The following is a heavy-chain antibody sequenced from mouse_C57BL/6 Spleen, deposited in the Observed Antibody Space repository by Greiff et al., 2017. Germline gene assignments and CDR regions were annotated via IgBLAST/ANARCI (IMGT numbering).Heavy chain of an antibody. D-gene: IGHD1-1*01. V-gene: IGHV5-9-1*02. J-gene: IGHJ2*01. CDR1: GFTFSSYA. Sequence: EVQLVESGEGLVKPGGSLKLSCAASGFTFSSYAMSWVRQTPSKRLEWVAYIRSGGDYIYYADTVKGRFTISRDNARNTLYLQMSSLKSEDTAMYYCTRGPTTVVATPFDYWGQGTTLTVSS. CDR3: TRGPTTVVATPFDY. CDR2: IRSGGDYI.